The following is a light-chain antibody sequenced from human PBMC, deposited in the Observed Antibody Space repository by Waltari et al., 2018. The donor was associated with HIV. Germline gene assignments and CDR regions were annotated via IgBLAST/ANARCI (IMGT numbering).Light chain of an antibody. CDR3: NSRDSAGHHAV. V-gene: IGLV3-19*01. CDR2: PIH. CDR1: NLRTYS. Sequence: SSELTQDPAVSVALGQTVRITCQGDNLRTYSAGWYQQKPGQAPVLVISPIHGLPSGVPDRVSGTSSGNTASLTITGSQADDEADYYCNSRDSAGHHAVFGGGTKLTVL. J-gene: IGLJ2*01.